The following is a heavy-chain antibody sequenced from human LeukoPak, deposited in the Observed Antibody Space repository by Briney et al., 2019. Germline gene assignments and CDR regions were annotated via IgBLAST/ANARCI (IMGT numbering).Heavy chain of an antibody. CDR1: GGSISNYY. D-gene: IGHD3-22*01. J-gene: IGHJ4*02. Sequence: SETLSLTCTVSGGSISNYYWSWIRQPPGKGLERIGSIYYSGSTYYNPSLKSRVTISVDTSKNQFSLRLSSVTAADTAVYYCARLDYYDSTDEYKWGQGTLVTVSS. CDR3: ARLDYYDSTDEYK. V-gene: IGHV4-39*01. CDR2: IYYSGST.